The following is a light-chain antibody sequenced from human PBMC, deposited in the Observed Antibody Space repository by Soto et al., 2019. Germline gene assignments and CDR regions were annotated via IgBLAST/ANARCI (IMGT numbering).Light chain of an antibody. CDR1: SSDIGGYNS. Sequence: QSALTQPPSASGSPGQSVTISCTGTSSDIGGYNSVSWYQQHPGKAPRLMIYEVNKRPSGVPDRFSGSKSGYTASLTVSGLQTEDEAFYYCCSLTTSHTYVFGSGTKLTVL. J-gene: IGLJ1*01. V-gene: IGLV2-8*01. CDR3: CSLTTSHTYV. CDR2: EVN.